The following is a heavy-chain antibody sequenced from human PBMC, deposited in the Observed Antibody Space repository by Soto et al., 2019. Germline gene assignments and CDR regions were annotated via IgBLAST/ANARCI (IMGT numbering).Heavy chain of an antibody. CDR1: GFTFSSYA. CDR3: ERLPTPSIAAAGTVDY. D-gene: IGHD6-13*01. Sequence: QVQLVESGGGVVQPGRSLRLSCAASGFTFSSYAMHWVRQAPGKGLEWMAVISYDGSNKYYADSVKGRFTISRDNSKNTLYLQMNSLRAEDTAVYYCERLPTPSIAAAGTVDYWGQGTLVTVSS. CDR2: ISYDGSNK. J-gene: IGHJ4*02. V-gene: IGHV3-30-3*01.